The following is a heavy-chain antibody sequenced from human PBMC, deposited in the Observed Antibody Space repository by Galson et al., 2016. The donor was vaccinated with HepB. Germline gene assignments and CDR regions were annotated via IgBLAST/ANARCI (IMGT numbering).Heavy chain of an antibody. CDR2: IKSKADGGTT. J-gene: IGHJ4*02. V-gene: IGHV3-15*07. D-gene: IGHD4-17*01. Sequence: SLRLSCAASGFTYINAWMNWVRQAPGKGLEWVGRIKSKADGGTTDYAAPVKGRFSISRDDSKNNLYLQMNSLKAEDTAVYYCATGFLYGDCDGGFDHWGQGTLVTVSS. CDR3: ATGFLYGDCDGGFDH. CDR1: GFTYINAW.